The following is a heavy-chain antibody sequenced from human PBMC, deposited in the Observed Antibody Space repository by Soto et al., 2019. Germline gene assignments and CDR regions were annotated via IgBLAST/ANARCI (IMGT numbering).Heavy chain of an antibody. V-gene: IGHV1-18*01. J-gene: IGHJ4*02. CDR1: GYIFTNFG. D-gene: IGHD4-4*01. CDR2: ISPYTYRT. Sequence: QVQLLQSGAELKQPGASVKVSCKTSGYIFTNFGISWVRQAPGEGLEWMGWISPYTYRTNYVQKFRDRITMTTDTSPSTVYMELRNLRSDDTGRYYCARDPNSYFDFWGQGSLVTVSS. CDR3: ARDPNSYFDF.